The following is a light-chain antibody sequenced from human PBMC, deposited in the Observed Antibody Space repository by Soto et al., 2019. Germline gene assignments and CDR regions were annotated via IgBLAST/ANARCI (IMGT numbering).Light chain of an antibody. CDR1: QSISSN. V-gene: IGKV3D-15*01. J-gene: IGKJ3*01. CDR2: GTT. CDR3: QQLFMYPPT. Sequence: EIVMTQSPVTLSVSPGERATLSCRASQSISSNLAWHQQKPGQAPRLLIYGTTNRAAGIPDRFSGSGSGTDFTLTVSSLQPEDLATYYCQQLFMYPPTFGPGTKVDI.